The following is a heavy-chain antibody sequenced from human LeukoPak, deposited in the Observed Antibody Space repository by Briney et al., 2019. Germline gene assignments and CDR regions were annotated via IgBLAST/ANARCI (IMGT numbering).Heavy chain of an antibody. CDR2: ISSSGTTI. Sequence: GGSLRPSCAASGFTFSDYYMSWIRQAPGKGLEWVSYISSSGTTIYYADSVKGRFTISRDNAKNSLYLQMNSLRAEDTAVYYCARAQTTVAYPVLYWGQGTLVTVSS. CDR1: GFTFSDYY. D-gene: IGHD4-23*01. CDR3: ARAQTTVAYPVLY. V-gene: IGHV3-11*01. J-gene: IGHJ4*02.